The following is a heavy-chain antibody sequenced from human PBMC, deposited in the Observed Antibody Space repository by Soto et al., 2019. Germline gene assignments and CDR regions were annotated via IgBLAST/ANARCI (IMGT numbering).Heavy chain of an antibody. V-gene: IGHV1-69*13. CDR1: GCTFSSYA. CDR3: AGARTPHGRYCSSTSCYYGMDV. J-gene: IGHJ6*02. D-gene: IGHD2-2*01. CDR2: SIPIFGTA. Sequence: ASVKVACTAAGCTFSSYAISWVRQAPGQGLEVMGVSIPIFGTANYAQKFQGRVTITADESTSTAYMELSSLRSEDTAVYYCAGARTPHGRYCSSTSCYYGMDVWGQGTTVTVSS.